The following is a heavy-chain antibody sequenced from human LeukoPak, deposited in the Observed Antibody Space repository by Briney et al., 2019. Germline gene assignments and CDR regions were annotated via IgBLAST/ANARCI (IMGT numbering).Heavy chain of an antibody. CDR1: GLAFSSYA. J-gene: IGHJ4*02. Sequence: GGSLRLSCAATGLAFSSYAMSWVRQAPGKGPEWVSTISVASNTFYADSVKGRFTISRDNSRNTVYLQMTSLRADDTAVYYCADYGVSGVRNNFYWGQGTLVTVSS. CDR2: ISVASNT. CDR3: ADYGVSGVRNNFY. D-gene: IGHD3-3*01. V-gene: IGHV3-23*01.